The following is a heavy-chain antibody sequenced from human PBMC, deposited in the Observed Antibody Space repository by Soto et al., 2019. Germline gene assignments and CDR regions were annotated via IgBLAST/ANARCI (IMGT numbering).Heavy chain of an antibody. V-gene: IGHV3-48*03. CDR2: ISSSGSTI. Sequence: GSLRLSCAASGFTFSSYEMNWVRQAPGKGLEWVSYISSSGSTIYYADSVKGRFTISRDNAKNSLYLQMNGLRAEDTAVYYCARDLSGMDVWGQGTTVTVSS. J-gene: IGHJ6*02. CDR3: ARDLSGMDV. CDR1: GFTFSSYE.